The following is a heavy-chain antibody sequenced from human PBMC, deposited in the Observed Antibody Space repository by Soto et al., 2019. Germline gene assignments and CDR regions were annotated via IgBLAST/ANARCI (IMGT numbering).Heavy chain of an antibody. D-gene: IGHD3-3*01. CDR3: ARDRGTYYDFWSGYTQVYYFDY. CDR1: GYTFTSYD. V-gene: IGHV1-8*01. Sequence: GASVKVSCKASGYTFTSYDIYWVRQATGQGLEWMGWMNPNTGNSGYAQKFQGRVTMTTDTSTSTAYMELRSLRSDDTALYYCARDRGTYYDFWSGYTQVYYFDYWGQGTQVTVS. CDR2: MNPNTGNS. J-gene: IGHJ4*02.